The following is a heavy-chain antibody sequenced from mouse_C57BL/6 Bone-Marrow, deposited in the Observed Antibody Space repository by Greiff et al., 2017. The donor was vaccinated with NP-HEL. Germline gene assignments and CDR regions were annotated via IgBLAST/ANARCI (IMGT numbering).Heavy chain of an antibody. V-gene: IGHV1-7*01. D-gene: IGHD1-1*01. CDR3: ARWLYYYGSSYRYYYAMDY. CDR1: GYTFTSYW. CDR2: INPSSGYT. Sequence: VQRVESGAELAKPGASVKLSCKASGYTFTSYWMHWVKQRPGQGLEWIGYINPSSGYTKYNQKFKDKATLTADKSSSTAYMQLSSLTYEDSAVYYCARWLYYYGSSYRYYYAMDYWGQGTSVTVSS. J-gene: IGHJ4*01.